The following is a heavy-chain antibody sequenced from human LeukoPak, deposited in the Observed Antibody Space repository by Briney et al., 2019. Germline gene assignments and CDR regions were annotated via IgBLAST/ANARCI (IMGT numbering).Heavy chain of an antibody. Sequence: PGGSLRLSCAVSVYTFRDYYMSWIRQAPGKGLEWVSYISSSGSTIYYADSVKGRFTISSDNAKNSLYVQMNSLRAEDTAVYYCARDPGHSDYWGQGTLVTVSS. CDR1: VYTFRDYY. CDR2: ISSSGSTI. D-gene: IGHD2-21*01. CDR3: ARDPGHSDY. J-gene: IGHJ4*02. V-gene: IGHV3-11*04.